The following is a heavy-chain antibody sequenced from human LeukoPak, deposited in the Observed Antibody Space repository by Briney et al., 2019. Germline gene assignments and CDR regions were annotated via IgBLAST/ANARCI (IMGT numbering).Heavy chain of an antibody. Sequence: PGGSLRLSCAASGFTFSDYAMHWVRQAPGKGLEWVAVISYDGSNKYYADSVKGRFTISRDNSKNTLYLQMNSLRAEDTAVYYCAKDRDAFYDILTGSASNRLDYWGQGTLVTVSS. CDR2: ISYDGSNK. V-gene: IGHV3-30*04. D-gene: IGHD3-9*01. J-gene: IGHJ4*02. CDR3: AKDRDAFYDILTGSASNRLDY. CDR1: GFTFSDYA.